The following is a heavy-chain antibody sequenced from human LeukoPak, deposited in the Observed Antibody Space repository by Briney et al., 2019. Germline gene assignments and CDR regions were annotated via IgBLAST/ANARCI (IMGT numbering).Heavy chain of an antibody. Sequence: PGGSLRLSCAASAASPFSVGSYGRPGGRQGPGKGLVGVSVIWYDSNNKYYVASVKGGLTISRDSSKNILSLQMNGRRAEDTAVYYCGTEEVEMGTISWGPKPRTPYGGFDIWGRGTMVTVSS. CDR1: AASPFSVGSYG. D-gene: IGHD5-24*01. V-gene: IGHV3-33*01. J-gene: IGHJ3*02. CDR2: IWYDSNNK. CDR3: GTEEVEMGTISWGPKPRTPYGGFDI.